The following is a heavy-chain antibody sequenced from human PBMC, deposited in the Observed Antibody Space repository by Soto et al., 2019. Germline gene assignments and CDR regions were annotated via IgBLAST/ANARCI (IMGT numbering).Heavy chain of an antibody. CDR2: ISGSGGST. D-gene: IGHD3-22*01. CDR1: GFTISSYA. Sequence: GGSLRLSCAASGFTISSYAMSWVRQAPGKGLEWVSAISGSGGSTYYADSVKGRFTISRDNSKNTLYLQMNSLRAEDTAVYYCAKDRGYYDSSGYYFDYWGQGTLVTVSS. CDR3: AKDRGYYDSSGYYFDY. V-gene: IGHV3-23*01. J-gene: IGHJ4*02.